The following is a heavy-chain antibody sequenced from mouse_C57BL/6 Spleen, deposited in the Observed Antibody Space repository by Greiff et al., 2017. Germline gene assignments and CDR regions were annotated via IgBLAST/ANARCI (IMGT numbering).Heavy chain of an antibody. V-gene: IGHV1-39*01. CDR2: INPNYGTT. D-gene: IGHD1-1*01. J-gene: IGHJ1*03. Sequence: VQLQQSEPELVKPGASGKLSCKAFVYSFTDYNMNWVKQSNGKSLEWIGVINPNYGTTSYNQKFKGKATLTVAQSSSTAYMQLNSLTSEDSAVYYCARWAVVADWYFDVWGTGTTVTVSS. CDR1: VYSFTDYN. CDR3: ARWAVVADWYFDV.